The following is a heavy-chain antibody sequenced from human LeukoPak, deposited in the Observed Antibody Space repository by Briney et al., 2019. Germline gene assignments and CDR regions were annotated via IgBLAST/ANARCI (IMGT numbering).Heavy chain of an antibody. J-gene: IGHJ4*02. CDR2: INPNSGGT. V-gene: IGHV1-2*02. CDR1: GYXFTGYY. D-gene: IGHD2-2*02. Sequence: EASVKVSCKASGYXFTGYYIHWVRQAPGQGLEWMGWINPNSGGTNYAQKFQGRVTMTRDTSISTAYMELSRLISDDTAVYYCARAYTGFEAFDYWGQGTLVTVSS. CDR3: ARAYTGFEAFDY.